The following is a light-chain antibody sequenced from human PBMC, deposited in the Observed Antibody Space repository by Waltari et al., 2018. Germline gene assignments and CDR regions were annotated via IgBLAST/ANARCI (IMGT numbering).Light chain of an antibody. CDR1: QSLLYSSNNKNY. CDR2: WAS. V-gene: IGKV4-1*01. CDR3: QQYYDNVVT. Sequence: DVVMTQSPDSLAVSLGERATINCKSSQSLLYSSNNKNYLAWYQQKPGQPPKLLIYWASPRESGVPDRFSDSGSGTDFTLTISSLQAEDVAVYYCQQYYDNVVTFGPGTKVDIK. J-gene: IGKJ3*01.